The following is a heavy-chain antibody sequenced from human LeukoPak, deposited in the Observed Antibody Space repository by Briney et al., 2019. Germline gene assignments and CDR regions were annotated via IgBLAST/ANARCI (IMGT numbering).Heavy chain of an antibody. Sequence: PSETLSLTCTVSGGSISSYYWSWIRQPPGKGLEWIGYIYYSGSTNYNPPLKSRVTISVDTSKNQFSLKLSSVTAADTAVYYCARDLRGRRYYYYGMDVWGQGTTVTVSS. D-gene: IGHD2-15*01. J-gene: IGHJ6*02. CDR2: IYYSGST. CDR3: ARDLRGRRYYYYGMDV. V-gene: IGHV4-59*01. CDR1: GGSISSYY.